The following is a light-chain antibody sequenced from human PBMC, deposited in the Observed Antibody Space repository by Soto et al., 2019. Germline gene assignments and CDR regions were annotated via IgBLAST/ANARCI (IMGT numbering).Light chain of an antibody. Sequence: QSVLTQPASVSGSPGQSITISCTGTSSDVGGYNYVSWYQHLPGKAPKLILYYVSNRPSGVSDRFSGSKSGNTASLTISGLQAEDDADYYCSSHASSRTLVFGLGTKVTVL. CDR1: SSDVGGYNY. J-gene: IGLJ1*01. CDR2: YVS. CDR3: SSHASSRTLV. V-gene: IGLV2-14*01.